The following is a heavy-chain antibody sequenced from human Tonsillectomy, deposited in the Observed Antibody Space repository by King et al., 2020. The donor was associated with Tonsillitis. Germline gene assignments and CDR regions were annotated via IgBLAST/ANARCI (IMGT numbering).Heavy chain of an antibody. CDR3: ARIKDCGVVIATSYYYYGMDV. J-gene: IGHJ6*02. CDR1: GFSLSNARMG. Sequence: TLKESGPVLVKPTETLTLTCTVSGFSLSNARMGVSWIRQPPGKALEWLAHIFSNDEKSYSTSLKSRLTISKDTSKSQVVLTMTNMDPVDTATYYCARIKDCGVVIATSYYYYGMDVWGQGTTVTVSS. D-gene: IGHD3-3*01. CDR2: IFSNDEK. V-gene: IGHV2-26*01.